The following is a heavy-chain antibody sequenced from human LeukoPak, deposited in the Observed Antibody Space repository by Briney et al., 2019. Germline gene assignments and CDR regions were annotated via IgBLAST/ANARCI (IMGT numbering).Heavy chain of an antibody. CDR2: ISYDGSNK. CDR3: ANEIEEWIVKGRRCFDN. Sequence: PGGSLRLSCAASGFIFSNSAMHWVRQAPGKGLEWVAVISYDGSNKYYADSVKGRFTISRTNSKNTLYLQMNSLRAEDTAVYYCANEIEEWIVKGRRCFDNSGQGTLVTVSS. J-gene: IGHJ4*02. D-gene: IGHD2/OR15-2a*01. V-gene: IGHV3-30*18. CDR1: GFIFSNSA.